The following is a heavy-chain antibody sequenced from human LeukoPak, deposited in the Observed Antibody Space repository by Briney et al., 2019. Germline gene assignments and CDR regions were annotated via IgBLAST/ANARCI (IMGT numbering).Heavy chain of an antibody. V-gene: IGHV4-34*01. CDR2: INHSGST. Sequence: SETLSLTCAVYGGSFSGYYWSWIRQPPGKGLEWIGEINHSGSTNYNPSLKSRVTISVDTSKNQFSLKLSSVTAADTAVYYCARGTFRRPTAMVTSDPGGYWGQGTLVTVSS. D-gene: IGHD5-18*01. J-gene: IGHJ4*02. CDR3: ARGTFRRPTAMVTSDPGGY. CDR1: GGSFSGYY.